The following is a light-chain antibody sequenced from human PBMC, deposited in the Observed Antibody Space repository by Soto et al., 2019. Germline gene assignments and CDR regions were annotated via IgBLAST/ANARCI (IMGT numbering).Light chain of an antibody. CDR2: DTS. V-gene: IGKV3-11*01. CDR1: QTVSSF. J-gene: IGKJ2*01. CDR3: HRLYNWPPT. Sequence: EIVLSQSPAILSLSPGARATLSCRASQTVSSFLAWYQQKPGQAPRLLIYDTSTRATGFPARFSASGSGTDLTLTISSLEPEVVAVYFCHRLYNWPPTFGQGTKLEIK.